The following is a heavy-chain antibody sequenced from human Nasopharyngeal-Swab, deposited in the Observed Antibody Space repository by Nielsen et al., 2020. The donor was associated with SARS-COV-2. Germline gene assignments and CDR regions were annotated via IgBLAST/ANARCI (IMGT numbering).Heavy chain of an antibody. CDR2: INLSGRT. Sequence: SETLSLTCTVSGGSISDYYWSWIRQPPGKGLEWIGEINLSGRTNYNPSLKSRVTISVDTSKNQFSLNLNSVTAADTAVYFCARGGVPSAMAYYFDYCGQGTLFTVSS. CDR3: ARGGVPSAMAYYFDY. J-gene: IGHJ4*02. CDR1: GGSISDYY. V-gene: IGHV4-34*01. D-gene: IGHD2-2*01.